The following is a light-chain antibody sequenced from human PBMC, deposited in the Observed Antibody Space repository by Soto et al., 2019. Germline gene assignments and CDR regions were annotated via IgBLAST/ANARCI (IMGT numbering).Light chain of an antibody. CDR2: DAS. V-gene: IGKV3-11*01. CDR3: QQRSNWPPYT. J-gene: IGKJ2*01. Sequence: EIVLTQSPATLSLSPGERATLSCRASQSVSSYLAWYQQNPGQAPRLLIYDASNRATGIPARFSGSGSGTDFTLTISSLEPEDFAVYYCQQRSNWPPYTFGQWTKLESK. CDR1: QSVSSY.